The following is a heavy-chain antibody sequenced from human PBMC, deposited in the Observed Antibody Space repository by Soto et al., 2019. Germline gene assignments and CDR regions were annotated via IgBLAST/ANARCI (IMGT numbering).Heavy chain of an antibody. J-gene: IGHJ6*02. CDR3: AGDFVGVIMDYGMDV. Sequence: QVHLVQSGAEAKKPGASVKVSCKTSGYSFAGYFVHWVQQAPGQGLEWMGWINTNNGDTNYSQTFQGRVSMTRDVAINTAYMELRRLISENTAVYYCAGDFVGVIMDYGMDVLCQGATVSVSS. CDR2: INTNNGDT. CDR1: GYSFAGYF. V-gene: IGHV1-2*02. D-gene: IGHD2-21*01.